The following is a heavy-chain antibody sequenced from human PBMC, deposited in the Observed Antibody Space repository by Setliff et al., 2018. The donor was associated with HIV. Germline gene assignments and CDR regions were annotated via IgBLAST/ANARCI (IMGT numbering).Heavy chain of an antibody. CDR2: IYASDNSGST. D-gene: IGHD3-10*01. Sequence: PSETLSLTCTVSGGIISSDSFFWSWIRQPAGQGLEWIGHIYASDNSGSTSYNPSLNSRVTISLDTSKNQFSLRLTSVAATDTAVYYCARPSRPVRLWDIWGQGTMVTVSS. J-gene: IGHJ3*02. CDR1: GGIISSDSFF. CDR3: ARPSRPVRLWDI. V-gene: IGHV4-61*09.